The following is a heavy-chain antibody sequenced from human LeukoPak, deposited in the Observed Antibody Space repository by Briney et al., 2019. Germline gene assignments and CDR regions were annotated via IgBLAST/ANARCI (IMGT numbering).Heavy chain of an antibody. J-gene: IGHJ4*02. CDR2: ISSSSTTI. CDR3: ARAGYGANYLNFYC. D-gene: IGHD4/OR15-4a*01. Sequence: GGSLTLSCTASGFTFSSYNMNWVRQAPGKGLEWVSSISSSSTTIYYADSVKGRFTISIDNAKNSLYLQMNSLSDEDTAVYYCARAGYGANYLNFYCRGQGTMVTVAS. V-gene: IGHV3-48*02. CDR1: GFTFSSYN.